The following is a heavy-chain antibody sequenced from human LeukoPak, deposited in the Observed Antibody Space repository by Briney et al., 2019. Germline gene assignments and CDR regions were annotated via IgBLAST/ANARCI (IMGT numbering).Heavy chain of an antibody. V-gene: IGHV1-2*02. Sequence: ASVKVSCKSSGYTFTAYYTHWVRQAPGQGLEWLGWINTNSGDTKYAQRFQGRVSMTRDTSMSTDYMEISGLTSDDTALYYCAREPSGSGGYDYWGQGTLVTVSS. D-gene: IGHD3-10*01. J-gene: IGHJ4*02. CDR1: GYTFTAYY. CDR3: AREPSGSGGYDY. CDR2: INTNSGDT.